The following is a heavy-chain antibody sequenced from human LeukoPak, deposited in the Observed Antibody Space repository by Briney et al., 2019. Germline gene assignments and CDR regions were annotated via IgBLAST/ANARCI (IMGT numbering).Heavy chain of an antibody. Sequence: GASVKVSCKASGYTFTSYDINWVRQATGQGLEWMGWMNPNSGNTGYAQKFQGRVTITRNTSISTAYMKLSSLRSEDTAVYYCARGGLYCSSTSCYRGYYYYYMDVWGKGTTVTVSS. CDR3: ARGGLYCSSTSCYRGYYYYYMDV. V-gene: IGHV1-8*03. D-gene: IGHD2-2*02. J-gene: IGHJ6*03. CDR1: GYTFTSYD. CDR2: MNPNSGNT.